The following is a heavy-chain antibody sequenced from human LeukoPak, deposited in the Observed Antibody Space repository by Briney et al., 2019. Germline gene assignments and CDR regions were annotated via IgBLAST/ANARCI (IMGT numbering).Heavy chain of an antibody. CDR3: ARRTPAYYYYYMDV. CDR1: GFTVSSNY. CDR2: IYSGGST. V-gene: IGHV3-53*01. Sequence: GGSLRLSCAASGFTVSSNYMSWVRQAPGKGLEWVSVIYSGGSTYYADSVKGRFTISRDNSKNTLYLQMNSLRAEDTAVYYCARRTPAYYYYYMDVWGKGTTVTVSS. J-gene: IGHJ6*03.